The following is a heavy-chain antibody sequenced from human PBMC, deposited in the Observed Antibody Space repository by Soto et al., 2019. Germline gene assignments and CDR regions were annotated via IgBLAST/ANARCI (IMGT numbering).Heavy chain of an antibody. Sequence: SVKVSCKASGGTFSSYAISWVRQAPGQGLEWMGGIIPIFGTANYAQKFQGRVTITADESTSTAYMELSSLRSEDTAVYYCASHGGYYYDSSGYPTLPYYYYYYGMDVWGQGTTVTVSS. V-gene: IGHV1-69*13. CDR1: GGTFSSYA. D-gene: IGHD3-22*01. CDR2: IIPIFGTA. CDR3: ASHGGYYYDSSGYPTLPYYYYYYGMDV. J-gene: IGHJ6*02.